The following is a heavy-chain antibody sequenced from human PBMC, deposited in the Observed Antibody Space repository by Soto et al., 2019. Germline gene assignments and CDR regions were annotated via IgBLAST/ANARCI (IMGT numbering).Heavy chain of an antibody. CDR3: ARVSGSYYYGIDV. Sequence: SETLSLTCTVSGDSITSNSYFWAWIRQPPGKGLEWIGEIYHSGSTNYNPSLKSRVTISVDKSKNQFSLKLSSVTAADTAVYYCARVSGSYYYGIDVLGQGTSVT. CDR1: GDSITSNSYF. D-gene: IGHD1-26*01. J-gene: IGHJ6*02. CDR2: IYHSGST. V-gene: IGHV4-39*07.